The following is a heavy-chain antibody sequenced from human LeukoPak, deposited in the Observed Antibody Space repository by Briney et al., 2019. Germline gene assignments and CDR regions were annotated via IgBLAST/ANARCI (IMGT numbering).Heavy chain of an antibody. CDR3: AREWSRGDFDY. CDR1: GYSISSSYY. Sequence: PSKCLSLACTVAGYSISSSYYGCGSRQPPGKGREWLRSLYQSGLTYYTPSLKSRVTISVDTPKNQFSLQLSSVTAADTAVYYCAREWSRGDFDYWGQGTLVTVSP. V-gene: IGHV4-38-2*02. D-gene: IGHD2-8*01. J-gene: IGHJ4*02. CDR2: LYQSGLT.